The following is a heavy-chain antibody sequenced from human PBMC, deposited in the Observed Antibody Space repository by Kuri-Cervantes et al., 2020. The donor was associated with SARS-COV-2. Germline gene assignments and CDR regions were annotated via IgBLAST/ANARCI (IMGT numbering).Heavy chain of an antibody. D-gene: IGHD3-22*01. CDR2: IYYSGST. J-gene: IGHJ3*02. V-gene: IGHV4-59*01. Sequence: GSLRLSCTVSGGSISSYYWSWIRQPPGKGLEWIGYIYYSGSTNYNPSLKSRVTISVDTSKNQFSLKLSSVTAADTAVYYCARVRITMIVVADAFDIWGQGTMVTVSS. CDR3: ARVRITMIVVADAFDI. CDR1: GGSISSYY.